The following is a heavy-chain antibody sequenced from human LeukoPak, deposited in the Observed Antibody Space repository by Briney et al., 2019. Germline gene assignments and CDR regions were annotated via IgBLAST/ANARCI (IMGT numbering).Heavy chain of an antibody. Sequence: GSSVKVSCKASGGTFSSYAISWVRQAPGQGLEWMGGIIPIFGTANYAQKFQGRVTITADESTSTAYMELSSLRSEDTAVYYCASWYCSSTSCHHGGLFDYWGQGTLVTVSS. D-gene: IGHD2-2*01. J-gene: IGHJ4*02. CDR2: IIPIFGTA. V-gene: IGHV1-69*01. CDR3: ASWYCSSTSCHHGGLFDY. CDR1: GGTFSSYA.